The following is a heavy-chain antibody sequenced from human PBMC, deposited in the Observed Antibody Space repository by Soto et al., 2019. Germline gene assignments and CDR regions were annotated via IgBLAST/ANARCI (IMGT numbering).Heavy chain of an antibody. Sequence: EVQLLDSGGGLVQPGGSLRLSCAASGFTFSGYALTWVRQAPGKGLEWVSAISGGGDATFYADSVKGRFTISRDNSKNTLYLQMNAPRDQDTAVYYCARKVSGSTGRPDLWYFDLWGRGTLVTVSS. CDR1: GFTFSGYA. CDR2: ISGGGDAT. V-gene: IGHV3-23*01. D-gene: IGHD3-10*01. J-gene: IGHJ2*01. CDR3: ARKVSGSTGRPDLWYFDL.